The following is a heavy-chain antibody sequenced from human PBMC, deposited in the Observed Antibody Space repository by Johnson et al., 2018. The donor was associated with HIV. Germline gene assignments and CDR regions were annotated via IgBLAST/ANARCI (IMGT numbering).Heavy chain of an antibody. CDR1: GFTFSSYG. Sequence: QVQLVESGGGVVQPGGSLRLSCAASGFTFSSYGMHWVRQAPGKGLEWVAFIRYDGSNKYYADSVGGRFTISRDNSKNTLYLQRNSLSAEDTAVYYCATRKDILTGDDAFDIWGQGTMVTVSS. CDR3: ATRKDILTGDDAFDI. CDR2: IRYDGSNK. D-gene: IGHD3-9*01. V-gene: IGHV3-30*02. J-gene: IGHJ3*02.